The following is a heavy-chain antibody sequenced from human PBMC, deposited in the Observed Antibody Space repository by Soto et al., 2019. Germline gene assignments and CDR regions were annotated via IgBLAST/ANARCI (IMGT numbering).Heavy chain of an antibody. Sequence: GGSLRLSCATSGFTFSSYAMSWVRQAPGKGLEWVSAISGSGGSTYYADSVMGRFTISRDNSKNTLYLQMNSLRAEDTAVDYCAKEHWDCFEDFEDWGQGTPVTVSS. J-gene: IGHJ1*01. V-gene: IGHV3-23*01. CDR1: GFTFSSYA. CDR2: ISGSGGST. CDR3: AKEHWDCFEDFED. D-gene: IGHD2-21*02.